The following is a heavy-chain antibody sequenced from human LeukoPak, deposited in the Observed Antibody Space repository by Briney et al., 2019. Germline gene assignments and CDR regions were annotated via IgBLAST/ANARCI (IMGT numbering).Heavy chain of an antibody. J-gene: IGHJ6*03. D-gene: IGHD3-10*01. CDR2: IYTSGST. CDR3: ARDKGVRGVISYYYYMDV. Sequence: PSETLSLTCTVSGGSISSYCWSWIRQPAGKGLEWIGRIYTSGSTNYNPSLKSRVTMSVDTSKNQFSLELSSVTAADTAVYYCARDKGVRGVISYYYYMDVWGKGTAVTVSS. CDR1: GGSISSYC. V-gene: IGHV4-4*07.